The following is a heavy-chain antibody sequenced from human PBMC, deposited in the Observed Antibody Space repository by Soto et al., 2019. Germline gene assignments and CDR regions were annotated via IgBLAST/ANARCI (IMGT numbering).Heavy chain of an antibody. V-gene: IGHV1-46*01. Sequence: QVQLVQSGAEVKKPGASVKVSCKASGYTFTSYYMHWVRQAPGQGLEWMGIINPSGGSTSYAQKFQGRVTMTRDTSTSTVYMELSSLRSEDTAVYYCARGWRSSGWYPVAGEHYFDYWGQGTLVTVSS. CDR1: GYTFTSYY. CDR2: INPSGGST. CDR3: ARGWRSSGWYPVAGEHYFDY. D-gene: IGHD6-19*01. J-gene: IGHJ4*02.